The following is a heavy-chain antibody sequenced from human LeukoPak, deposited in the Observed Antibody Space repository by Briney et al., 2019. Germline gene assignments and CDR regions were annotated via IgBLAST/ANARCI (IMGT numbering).Heavy chain of an antibody. J-gene: IGHJ4*02. CDR3: ARDPGSSYFDY. CDR1: GGSISSYY. V-gene: IGHV4-4*07. CDR2: IYTSGST. D-gene: IGHD1-26*01. Sequence: PSETLSLTCTVSGGSISSYYWSWIRQPAGKGLEWIGRIYTSGSTNYNPSLKSRVTISFDKSKNQYSLKLSSVTAADTAVYYCARDPGSSYFDYWGQGTLVTVSS.